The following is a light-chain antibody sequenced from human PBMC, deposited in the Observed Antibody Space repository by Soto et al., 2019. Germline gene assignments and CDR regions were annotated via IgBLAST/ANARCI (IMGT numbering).Light chain of an antibody. CDR2: DAS. Sequence: QMTRSPSALSGSVGDRVTITCRASQTISSWLAWYQQKPGKAPKLLISDASSLESGVPSRFSGSGSGTEFTLTITSLQPDDFAIYYCQQYNSHWTFGQGTRLEIK. V-gene: IGKV1-5*01. CDR1: QTISSW. J-gene: IGKJ5*01. CDR3: QQYNSHWT.